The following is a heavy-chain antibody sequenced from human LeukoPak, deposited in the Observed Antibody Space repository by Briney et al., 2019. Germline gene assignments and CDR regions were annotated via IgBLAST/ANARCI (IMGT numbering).Heavy chain of an antibody. D-gene: IGHD6-19*01. CDR1: GFIFNSYW. CDR3: TRQWHTPSDY. J-gene: IGHJ4*02. V-gene: IGHV3-74*01. Sequence: GGSLRLSCAASGFIFNSYWMHWIRQSPGEGPLWLARINGDGSSTSYAHSVQGRFSISRDNAKNTLYLQMNSLSADDTAVYYCTRQWHTPSDYWGQGTQVTVSS. CDR2: INGDGSST.